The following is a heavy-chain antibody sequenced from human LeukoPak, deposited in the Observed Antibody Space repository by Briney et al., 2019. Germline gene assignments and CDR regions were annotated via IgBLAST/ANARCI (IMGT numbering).Heavy chain of an antibody. D-gene: IGHD2-21*02. CDR1: GYSFTSYW. V-gene: IGHV5-51*01. CDR2: IYPGDSDT. CDR3: ARNGAYCGGDCYFDY. Sequence: GESLQISCKGSGYSFTSYWIGWVRQMPGKGLEWMGIIYPGDSDTRYSPSFQGQVTISADKSISTAYLQWSSLKASDTAMYYCARNGAYCGGDCYFDYWGQGTLVTVSS. J-gene: IGHJ4*02.